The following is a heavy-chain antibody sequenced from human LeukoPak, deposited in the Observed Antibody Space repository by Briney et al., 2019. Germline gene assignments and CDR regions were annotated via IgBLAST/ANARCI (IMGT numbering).Heavy chain of an antibody. Sequence: GGSLRLSCTASGFSFSGHWMHWARQLPGKGLVWVSRISPTGSTTSYADSVKGRFTVSRDNAKNTLYLQVNNLRAEDTAVYSCARGPPSNWSGLDFRGQGTLLTVSS. CDR1: GFSFSGHW. D-gene: IGHD6-6*01. CDR3: ARGPPSNWSGLDF. CDR2: ISPTGSTT. V-gene: IGHV3-74*01. J-gene: IGHJ4*02.